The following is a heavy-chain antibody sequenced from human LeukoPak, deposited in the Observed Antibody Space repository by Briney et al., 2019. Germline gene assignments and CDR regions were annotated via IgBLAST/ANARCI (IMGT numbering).Heavy chain of an antibody. J-gene: IGHJ3*02. CDR1: RFSFNNRA. CDR3: ATGGRGYAFDI. Sequence: GGSLRLSCAASRFSFNNRALSWLRRAPGKGLEWVSSISGSGGTTYHAGSVKGRFTISRDNSRSTLYLQMNSLRAEDTAVYYCATGGRGYAFDIWRQGTMVTVSS. D-gene: IGHD1-14*01. CDR2: ISGSGGTT. V-gene: IGHV3-23*01.